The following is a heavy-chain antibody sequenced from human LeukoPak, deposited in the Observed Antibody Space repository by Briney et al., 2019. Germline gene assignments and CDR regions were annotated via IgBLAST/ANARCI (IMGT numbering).Heavy chain of an antibody. CDR2: ISSSGSTI. Sequence: GGSLRLSCAASGFTFSSYEMNWVRQAPGKGLEWVSYISSSGSTIYYADSVKGRFTISRVNAKNSLYLQMNSLRAEDTAVYYCASHLWFGELLGWGQGTLVTVSS. CDR1: GFTFSSYE. D-gene: IGHD3-10*01. J-gene: IGHJ4*02. V-gene: IGHV3-48*03. CDR3: ASHLWFGELLG.